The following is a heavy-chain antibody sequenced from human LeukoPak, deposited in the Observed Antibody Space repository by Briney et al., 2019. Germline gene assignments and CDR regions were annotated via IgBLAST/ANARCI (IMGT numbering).Heavy chain of an antibody. D-gene: IGHD2-15*01. CDR3: AKENFVYCTGGSCYNYYYYYMDV. Sequence: GGSLRLSCAASGFTFSSYGMHWVRQAPGKGLEWVAFIRYDGSNKYYADSVKGRFTISRDNSKNTLYLQMNSLRAEDTAVYYCAKENFVYCTGGSCYNYYYYYMDVWGKGTTVTISS. V-gene: IGHV3-30*02. J-gene: IGHJ6*03. CDR1: GFTFSSYG. CDR2: IRYDGSNK.